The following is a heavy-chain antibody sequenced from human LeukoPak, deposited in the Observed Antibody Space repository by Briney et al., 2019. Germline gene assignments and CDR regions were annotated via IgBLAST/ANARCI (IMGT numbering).Heavy chain of an antibody. CDR3: ARGGYYGSGSYSN. J-gene: IGHJ4*02. V-gene: IGHV3-7*03. CDR1: GLTFSSYW. D-gene: IGHD3-10*01. Sequence: PGGSLRLSCAASGLTFSSYWMSWVRQAPGKGLEWVANIKQDGSEKYYVDSVKGRFTISRDNAKNSLYLQMNSLRAEDTAVYYCARGGYYGSGSYSNWGQGTLVTVSS. CDR2: IKQDGSEK.